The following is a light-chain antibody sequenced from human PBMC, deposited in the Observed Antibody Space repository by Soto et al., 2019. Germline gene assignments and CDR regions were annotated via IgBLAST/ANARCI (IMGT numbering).Light chain of an antibody. CDR1: RSNIGSNF. J-gene: IGLJ2*01. V-gene: IGLV1-47*02. CDR3: ATWDDSLSGRF. CDR2: NND. Sequence: QSVLTQPPSASGTPGQRVTISCSGGRSNIGSNFVYWYQQLPGTAPKLLIYNNDQRPSGVPDRFSGSKSGTSASLAISGLRSEDEADYYCATWDDSLSGRFFGGGTKVTVL.